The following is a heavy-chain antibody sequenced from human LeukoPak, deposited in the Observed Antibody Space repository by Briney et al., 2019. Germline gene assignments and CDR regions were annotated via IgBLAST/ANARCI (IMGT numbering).Heavy chain of an antibody. V-gene: IGHV3-15*01. D-gene: IGHD4-17*01. Sequence: PGGSLRLSCAASGFTFNVWMSWVRQAPGKGLEWVGRITSTAHGGTTDYAAPVKGRFTISRDDSKDTLYLQMNSLKTEDTAVYYCTRDHPDGDYGVDYWGQGTLVTVSS. CDR3: TRDHPDGDYGVDY. J-gene: IGHJ4*02. CDR2: ITSTAHGGTT. CDR1: GFTFNVW.